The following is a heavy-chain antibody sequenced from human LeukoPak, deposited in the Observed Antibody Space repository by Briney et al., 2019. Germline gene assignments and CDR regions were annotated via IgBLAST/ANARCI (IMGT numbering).Heavy chain of an antibody. CDR1: GFTFSSYA. CDR3: AREAEGAVAAFDY. D-gene: IGHD6-19*01. V-gene: IGHV3-30*04. CDR2: ISYDGSNK. Sequence: GRSLRLSCAASGFTFSSYAMHWVRQAPGKGLEWVAVISYDGSNKYYADSVKGRFTISRDNSKNTLYLQMNSLRAEDTAVYYCAREAEGAVAAFDYWGQGTLVTVSS. J-gene: IGHJ4*02.